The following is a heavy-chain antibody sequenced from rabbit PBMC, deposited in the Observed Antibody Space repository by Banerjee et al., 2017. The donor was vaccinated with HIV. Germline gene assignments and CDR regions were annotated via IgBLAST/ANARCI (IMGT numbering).Heavy chain of an antibody. D-gene: IGHD7-1*01. Sequence: QEQLEESGGDLVQPEGSLILTCTASGFSFSNTYVMCWVRQAPGKGLEWIACINTSSGDSVCASWAKGRFTISRTSSTTVTLQMTSLTGADTSTCFCASDLAAVTGCNFNLWGPGTLVTVS. V-gene: IGHV1S45*01. CDR2: INTSSGDS. CDR3: ASDLAAVTGCNFNL. CDR1: GFSFSNTYV. J-gene: IGHJ4*01.